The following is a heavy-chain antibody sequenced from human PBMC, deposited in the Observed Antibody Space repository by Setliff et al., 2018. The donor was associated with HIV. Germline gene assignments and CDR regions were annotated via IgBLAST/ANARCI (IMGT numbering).Heavy chain of an antibody. CDR1: GFTFSSYT. D-gene: IGHD3-9*01. Sequence: LRLSCAASGFTFSSYTMNWVRQAPGKGLEWVSSINNSGGAKYYADSVKGRFIVCRDNAKNTLYLQMNSLRVEDTAVYYCVREGWTLLRYVDWLLSYMDVWGKGTTVTVSS. CDR3: VREGWTLLRYVDWLLSYMDV. V-gene: IGHV3-21*01. CDR2: INNSGGAK. J-gene: IGHJ6*03.